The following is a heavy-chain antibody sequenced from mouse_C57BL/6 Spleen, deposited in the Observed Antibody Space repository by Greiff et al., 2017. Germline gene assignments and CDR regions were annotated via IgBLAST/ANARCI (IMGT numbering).Heavy chain of an antibody. J-gene: IGHJ4*01. Sequence: EVQLQESGPGLVKPSQSLSLTCSVTGYSITSGYYWNWIRQFPGNKLEWMGYISYDGSNNYNPSLKNRISISRDTSKNQFFLKLKSVTTEDTATYYCAREGLPGSSYEDYAMDYWGQGTSVTVSS. V-gene: IGHV3-6*01. CDR1: GYSITSGYY. CDR2: ISYDGSN. CDR3: AREGLPGSSYEDYAMDY. D-gene: IGHD1-1*01.